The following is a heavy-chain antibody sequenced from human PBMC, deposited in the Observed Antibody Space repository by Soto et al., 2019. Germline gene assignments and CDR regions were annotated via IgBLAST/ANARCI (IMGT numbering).Heavy chain of an antibody. CDR3: ARHRNYYDSSGYSRYYGMDV. CDR1: GGSISSYY. Sequence: QVQLQESGPGLVKPSETLSLTCTVSGGSISSYYWSWIRQPPGKGLEWIGYIYYSGSTNYNPSLKSRVTISVDTSKNQFSLKLSSVTAADTAVYYCARHRNYYDSSGYSRYYGMDVWGQGTTVTVSS. D-gene: IGHD3-22*01. V-gene: IGHV4-59*01. J-gene: IGHJ6*02. CDR2: IYYSGST.